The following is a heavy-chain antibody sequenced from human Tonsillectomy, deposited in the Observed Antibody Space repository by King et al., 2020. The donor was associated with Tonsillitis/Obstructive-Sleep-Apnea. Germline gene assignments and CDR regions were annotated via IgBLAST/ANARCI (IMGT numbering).Heavy chain of an antibody. D-gene: IGHD2/OR15-2a*01. Sequence: QLQESGPGLVKPSETLSLTCTVSGGSISSYYWSWIRQPPGKGLEWIGYIYYSGSTNYNPSLKSRVTISVDTSKNQFSLKLSSVTAADTAVYYCARDDTSSHPPFNLWGRGTLVTVSS. CDR1: GGSISSYY. CDR3: ARDDTSSHPPFNL. CDR2: IYYSGST. J-gene: IGHJ2*01. V-gene: IGHV4-59*01.